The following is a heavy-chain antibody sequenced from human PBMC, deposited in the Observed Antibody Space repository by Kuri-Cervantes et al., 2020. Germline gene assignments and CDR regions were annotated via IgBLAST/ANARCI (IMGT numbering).Heavy chain of an antibody. CDR3: ARPSGSYSLLDAFDI. V-gene: IGHV3-11*01. Sequence: GGSLRLSCTVSGGSISSGDYYWSWIRQAPGKGLEWVSYISSSGSTIYYADSVKGRFTISRDNAKNSLYLQMNSLRAEDTAVYYCARPSGSYSLLDAFDIWGQGTMVTVSS. CDR2: ISSSGSTI. D-gene: IGHD1-26*01. CDR1: GGSISSGDYY. J-gene: IGHJ3*02.